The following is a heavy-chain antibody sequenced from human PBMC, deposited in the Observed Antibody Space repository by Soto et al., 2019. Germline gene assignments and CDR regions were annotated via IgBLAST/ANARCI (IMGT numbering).Heavy chain of an antibody. CDR1: GFTFSSYD. CDR3: ARGPGRPVSPELRSFDY. Sequence: GGSLRLSCAASGFTFSSYDMHWVRQATGKGLEWVSAIGTAGDTYYPGSVKGRFTISRENAKNSLYLQMNSLRAGDTAVYYCARGPGRPVSPELRSFDYWGQGTLVTVSS. J-gene: IGHJ4*02. D-gene: IGHD1-7*01. CDR2: IGTAGDT. V-gene: IGHV3-13*01.